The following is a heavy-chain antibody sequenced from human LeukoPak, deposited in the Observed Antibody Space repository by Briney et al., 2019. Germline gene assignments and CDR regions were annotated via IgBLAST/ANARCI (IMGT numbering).Heavy chain of an antibody. Sequence: PGGSLRLSCAASGFTFSSYSMNWVRQAPGKGLEWVSYISTGSSTIYYADSVKGRFTISRDNAKNSLYLQMNSLRDEDTAAYYCARDVERTGGTYYYGSGSPRGWGQGTLVTVSS. CDR2: ISTGSSTI. J-gene: IGHJ4*02. CDR1: GFTFSSYS. D-gene: IGHD3-10*01. V-gene: IGHV3-48*02. CDR3: ARDVERTGGTYYYGSGSPRG.